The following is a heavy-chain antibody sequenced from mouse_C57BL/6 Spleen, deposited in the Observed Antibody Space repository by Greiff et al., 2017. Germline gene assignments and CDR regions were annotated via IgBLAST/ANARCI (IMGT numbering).Heavy chain of an antibody. Sequence: VKLVESGAELVRPGASVTLSCKASGYTFTDYEMHWVKQTPVHGLEWIGAIDPETGGTAYNQKFKGKAILTADKSSSTAYMELRSLTSEDSAVYYCTRGGYSWYFDVWGTGTTVTVSS. CDR2: IDPETGGT. D-gene: IGHD2-3*01. CDR3: TRGGYSWYFDV. J-gene: IGHJ1*03. CDR1: GYTFTDYE. V-gene: IGHV1-15*01.